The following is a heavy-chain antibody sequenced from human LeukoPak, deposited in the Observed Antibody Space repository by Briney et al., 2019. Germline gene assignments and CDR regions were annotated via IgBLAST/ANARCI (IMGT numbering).Heavy chain of an antibody. V-gene: IGHV4-59*08. D-gene: IGHD3-22*01. CDR3: ARRPSGWAFDI. CDR2: IYYSGTT. CDR1: GGSISNYY. Sequence: SETLSLTCTVSGGSISNYYWNWIRQPPGKGLEWIGSIYYSGTTNYNPSLKSRVTISVDTSKNQFSLKLSSVTATDTALYYCARRPSGWAFDIWGRGTMVTVSS. J-gene: IGHJ3*02.